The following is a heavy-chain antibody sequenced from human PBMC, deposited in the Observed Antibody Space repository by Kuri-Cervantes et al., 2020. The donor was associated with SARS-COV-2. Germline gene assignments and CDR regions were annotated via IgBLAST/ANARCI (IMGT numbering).Heavy chain of an antibody. CDR2: IYYDGSIK. CDR1: GFIFSDYG. CDR3: ARDSPTSNPFDY. J-gene: IGHJ4*02. V-gene: IGHV3-33*01. Sequence: GGSLRLSCAASGFIFSDYGMHWVRQAPGKGLGWVEVIYYDGSIKYYADSVKGRITISRDNSKNTLYLQMSTQRAEDTAVYHCARDSPTSNPFDYWGQGTLVTVSS. D-gene: IGHD1-26*01.